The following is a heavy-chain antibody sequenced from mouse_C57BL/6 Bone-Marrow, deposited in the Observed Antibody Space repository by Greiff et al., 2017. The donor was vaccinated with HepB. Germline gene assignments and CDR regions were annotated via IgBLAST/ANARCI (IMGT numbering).Heavy chain of an antibody. Sequence: VQLKESGPGLVKPSQSLSLTCSVTGYSITSGNYWNWIRQFPGNKLEWMGYISYDGSNNYNPSLKNRISITRDTSKNQFFLKLNSVTTEDTATYYCARGWTTVVATPDYWGQGTTLTVSS. CDR2: ISYDGSN. D-gene: IGHD1-1*01. CDR1: GYSITSGNY. J-gene: IGHJ2*01. CDR3: ARGWTTVVATPDY. V-gene: IGHV3-6*01.